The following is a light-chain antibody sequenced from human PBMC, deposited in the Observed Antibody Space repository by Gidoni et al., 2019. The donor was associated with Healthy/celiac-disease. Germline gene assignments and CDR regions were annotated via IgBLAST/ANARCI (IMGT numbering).Light chain of an antibody. J-gene: IGKJ3*01. V-gene: IGKV3-11*01. CDR3: QQRSNCPIFT. Sequence: EIVLTQSHATLSLSPGERATLSCRASQSVSSFLAWCQQRPGQASRLLIYDASNRATGIPARFSGSGSGTDFPLTISSLEPEDFAVYYCQQRSNCPIFTFGPGTKVDI. CDR1: QSVSSF. CDR2: DAS.